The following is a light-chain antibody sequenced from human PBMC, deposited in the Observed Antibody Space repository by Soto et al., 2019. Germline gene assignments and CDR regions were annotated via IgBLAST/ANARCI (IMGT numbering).Light chain of an antibody. V-gene: IGLV2-14*02. J-gene: IGLJ1*01. CDR1: SSDVGSYNL. Sequence: QSALTQPASVSGSPGQSITISCTGTSSDVGSYNLVSWYQQHPGKAPKLIIYEVSKRPSGVSNPFSGSKSGNTASLTISGLQPEDEADYCCSSYTTSNTRQIVFGTGTKVTVL. CDR3: SSYTTSNTRQIV. CDR2: EVS.